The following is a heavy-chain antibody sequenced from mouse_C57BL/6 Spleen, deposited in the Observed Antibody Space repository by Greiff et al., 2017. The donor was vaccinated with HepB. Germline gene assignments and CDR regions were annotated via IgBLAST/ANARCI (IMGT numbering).Heavy chain of an antibody. J-gene: IGHJ4*01. CDR3: AGYDGYYGLYAMDY. Sequence: VQLQQSGPELVKPGASVKISCKASGYSFTNYYIHWVKQRPGQGLEWIGWIYPGSGNTKYNEKFKGKATLTADTSSSTAYMQLSSLTSEDSAVYYCAGYDGYYGLYAMDYWGQGTSVTVSS. CDR1: GYSFTNYY. V-gene: IGHV1-66*01. CDR2: IYPGSGNT. D-gene: IGHD2-3*01.